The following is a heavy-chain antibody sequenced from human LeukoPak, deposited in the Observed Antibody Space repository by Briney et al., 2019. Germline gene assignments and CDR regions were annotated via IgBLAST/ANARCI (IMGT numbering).Heavy chain of an antibody. J-gene: IGHJ6*02. CDR3: ARDVVVVPAAIHYGMDV. CDR1: GGSISSSSYY. Sequence: SETLSLTCAVSGGSISSSSYYWGWMRQPPGKGLEWIGSVYYSGSTYYNPSLKSRVTISVDTSKNQFSLKLSSVTAADTAVYYCARDVVVVPAAIHYGMDVWGQGTTVTVSS. CDR2: VYYSGST. D-gene: IGHD2-2*01. V-gene: IGHV4-39*07.